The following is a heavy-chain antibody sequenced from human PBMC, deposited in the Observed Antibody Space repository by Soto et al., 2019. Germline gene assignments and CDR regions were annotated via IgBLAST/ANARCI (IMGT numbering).Heavy chain of an antibody. V-gene: IGHV1-58*02. Sequence: SVKVSCKASGFTFTSSAMQWVRQARGQSLERIGWIVVGSGNTNYAQKFQERVTITRDMSTSTAYMELSSLRSEDTAVYYCAADRFGGYALDYWGQGTLVTVSS. CDR2: IVVGSGNT. CDR1: GFTFTSSA. CDR3: AADRFGGYALDY. J-gene: IGHJ4*02. D-gene: IGHD5-12*01.